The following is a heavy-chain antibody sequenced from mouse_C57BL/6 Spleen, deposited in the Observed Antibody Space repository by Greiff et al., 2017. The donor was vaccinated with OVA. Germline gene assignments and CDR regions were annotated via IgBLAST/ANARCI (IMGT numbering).Heavy chain of an antibody. CDR3: AGSYGYYYAMDY. J-gene: IGHJ4*01. D-gene: IGHD1-1*02. V-gene: IGHV3-6*01. CDR2: ISYDGSN. CDR1: GYSITSGYY. Sequence: ESGPGLVKPSQSLSLTCSVTGYSITSGYYWNWIRQFPGNKLEWMGYISYDGSNNYNPSLKNRISITRDTSKNQFFLKLNSVTTEDTATYYCAGSYGYYYAMDYWGQGTSVTVSS.